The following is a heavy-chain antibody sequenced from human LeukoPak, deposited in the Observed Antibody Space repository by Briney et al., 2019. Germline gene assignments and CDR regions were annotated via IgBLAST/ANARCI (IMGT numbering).Heavy chain of an antibody. CDR1: GFTFNIYW. Sequence: PGGSLRLSCEISGFTFNIYWMTWVRQAPGKGLEWVSLISGTGGSIYYAESVKGRFTISRDNFKNTMYLQMNSLRAEDTAVYYCAKDLFGELFVDYWGQGTLVTVSS. CDR3: AKDLFGELFVDY. V-gene: IGHV3-23*01. J-gene: IGHJ4*02. D-gene: IGHD3-10*01. CDR2: ISGTGGSI.